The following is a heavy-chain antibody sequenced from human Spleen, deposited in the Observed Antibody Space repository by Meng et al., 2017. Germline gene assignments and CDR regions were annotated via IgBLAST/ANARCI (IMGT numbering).Heavy chain of an antibody. V-gene: IGHV1-69*05. CDR2: INIVFGTT. D-gene: IGHD2-15*01. Sequence: SVKVSCKASGGIFSNYVIGWVRQAPGQGLEWMGGINIVFGTTDYAQKFQGRFTITTDESTSTVYMELTRLTSEDTAVYFCARKAGNCVTTTCYSLDYWGQGTLVTVSS. CDR1: GGIFSNYV. J-gene: IGHJ4*02. CDR3: ARKAGNCVTTTCYSLDY.